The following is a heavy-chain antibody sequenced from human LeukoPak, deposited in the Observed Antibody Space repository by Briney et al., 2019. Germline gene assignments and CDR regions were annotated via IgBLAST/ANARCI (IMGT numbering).Heavy chain of an antibody. CDR2: ISSSGSTI. D-gene: IGHD5-24*01. CDR3: ARARRAGRDGYIGGAFDI. Sequence: PGGSLRLSCAASGFTFSDAWMSWIRQAPGKGLEWVSYISSSGSTIYYADSVKGRFTISRDNAKNSLYLQMNSLRAEDTAVYYCARARRAGRDGYIGGAFDIWGQGTMVTVSS. V-gene: IGHV3-11*01. J-gene: IGHJ3*02. CDR1: GFTFSDAW.